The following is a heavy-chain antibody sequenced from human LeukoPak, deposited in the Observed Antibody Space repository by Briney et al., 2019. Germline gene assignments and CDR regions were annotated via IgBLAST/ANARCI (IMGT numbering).Heavy chain of an antibody. J-gene: IGHJ4*02. V-gene: IGHV3-48*01. CDR2: ITTSSTV. CDR3: ARRFDS. CDR1: GFTFSSYN. Sequence: GGSLRLSCAASGFTFSSYNMNWVRQAPGKGLEWVSSITTSSTVFYADSVKGRFTISRDNAQNSLYLQMNSLRADDTAVYYCARRFDSWGRGTLVTVSS.